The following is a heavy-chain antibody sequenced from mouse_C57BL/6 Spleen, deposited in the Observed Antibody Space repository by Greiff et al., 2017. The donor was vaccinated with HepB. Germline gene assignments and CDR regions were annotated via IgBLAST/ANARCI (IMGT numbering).Heavy chain of an antibody. Sequence: VKLQQSGPGLVQPSQSLSITCTVSGFSLTSYGVHWVRQPPGKGLEWLGVIWSGGSTDYNAAFISRLSISKDNPKSQVFFKMNSLQADDTAIYYCAKKGGLYWYFDVWGTGTTVTVSS. CDR2: IWSGGST. J-gene: IGHJ1*03. D-gene: IGHD3-3*01. CDR3: AKKGGLYWYFDV. V-gene: IGHV2-4*01. CDR1: GFSLTSYG.